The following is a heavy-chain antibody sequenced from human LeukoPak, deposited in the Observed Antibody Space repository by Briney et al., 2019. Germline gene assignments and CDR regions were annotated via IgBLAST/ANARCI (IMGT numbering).Heavy chain of an antibody. J-gene: IGHJ3*02. D-gene: IGHD6-25*01. CDR1: GGSISSYY. V-gene: IGHV4-59*01. CDR2: IYFSGTT. Sequence: PSESLSLTCTVAGGSISSYYWSWTRQPPGKGLGWMGYIYFSGTTTTNPSLKSRATLSVDTSKSSFSLKLSAVTAADTAVYYCAGQRSSDAFDIWGQGTMVTVSS. CDR3: AGQRSSDAFDI.